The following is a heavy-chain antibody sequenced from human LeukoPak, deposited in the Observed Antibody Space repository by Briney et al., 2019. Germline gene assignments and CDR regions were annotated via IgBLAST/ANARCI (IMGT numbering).Heavy chain of an antibody. J-gene: IGHJ4*02. CDR2: ISSSNSYI. CDR1: GFTFSSYS. Sequence: GGSLRLSCAASGFTFSSYSMNWVRQAPGKGLEWVSSISSSNSYIYYADSVKGRFTISRDNAKNTLFLQMNSLRAEDTAVYYCATDFHGYHDYWGQGTLVTVSS. V-gene: IGHV3-21*01. CDR3: ATDFHGYHDY. D-gene: IGHD5-18*01.